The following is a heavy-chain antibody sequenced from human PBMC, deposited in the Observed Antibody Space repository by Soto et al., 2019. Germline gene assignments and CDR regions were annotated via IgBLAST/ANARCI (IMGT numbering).Heavy chain of an antibody. D-gene: IGHD3-10*01. J-gene: IGHJ5*02. V-gene: IGHV4-59*01. CDR2: ILYTGNT. Sequence: PSETLSLTCNVSGGPISSYYWSWIRQSPGKGLEWIGQILYTGNTNYNPSLKSRVTMSVDIPKKQFSLKLRSVTTADTAIYFCARNNVRGVSNSYNWMDPWGQGTLVTVSS. CDR1: GGPISSYY. CDR3: ARNNVRGVSNSYNWMDP.